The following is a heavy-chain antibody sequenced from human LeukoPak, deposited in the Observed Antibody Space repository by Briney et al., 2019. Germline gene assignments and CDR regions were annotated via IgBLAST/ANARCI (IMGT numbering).Heavy chain of an antibody. V-gene: IGHV3-30*03. J-gene: IGHJ4*02. Sequence: PGGSLRLSCAASGFTFNNFGVHWVRQAPGKGLEWVAVISYDGGHKYYADSVTGRFTISRDNSKNTVYLQMSSLSAEDTAVYYCARGRPVDTIFGVVVDYFDYWGQGALVTVSS. CDR2: ISYDGGHK. D-gene: IGHD3-3*01. CDR3: ARGRPVDTIFGVVVDYFDY. CDR1: GFTFNNFG.